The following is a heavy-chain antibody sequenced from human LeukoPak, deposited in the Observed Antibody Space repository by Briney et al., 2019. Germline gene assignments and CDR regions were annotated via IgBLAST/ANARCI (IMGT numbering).Heavy chain of an antibody. CDR2: IYTSGST. CDR3: ARVTIHYYGSGSYHLIFDY. CDR1: RGSISSYY. V-gene: IGHV4-4*07. J-gene: IGHJ4*02. D-gene: IGHD3-10*01. Sequence: PSETLSLTCTDTRGSISSYYWSGIRQPAGKGLEWIGRIYTSGSTNYNPSLKSRVTMSVDTSKNQFSLKLSSVTAADTAVYYCARVTIHYYGSGSYHLIFDYWGQGTLATVSS.